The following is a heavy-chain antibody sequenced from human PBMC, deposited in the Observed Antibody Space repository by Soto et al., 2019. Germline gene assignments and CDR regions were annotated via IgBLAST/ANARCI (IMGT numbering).Heavy chain of an antibody. Sequence: VASVKVSCMASGYTFTGYYMHWVRQAPGQGLEWMGWINPNSGGTNYAQKFQGWVTMTRDTSISTAYMELSRLRSDDTAVYYCARGGRIAAAGKGYYGMDVWGQGTTVTSP. J-gene: IGHJ6*02. V-gene: IGHV1-2*04. CDR3: ARGGRIAAAGKGYYGMDV. D-gene: IGHD6-13*01. CDR2: INPNSGGT. CDR1: GYTFTGYY.